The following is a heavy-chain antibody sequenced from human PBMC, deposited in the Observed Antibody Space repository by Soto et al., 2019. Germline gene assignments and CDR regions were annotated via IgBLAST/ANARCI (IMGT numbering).Heavy chain of an antibody. D-gene: IGHD6-6*01. CDR3: ARGLRRIAARPFAYFQH. V-gene: IGHV4-34*01. J-gene: IGHJ1*01. Sequence: QVQLQQWGAGLLKPSETLSLTCAVYGGSFSGYYWSWIRQPPGKGLEWIGESNHSGSTNYNPSLKSRVTISVDTSKNQFSLKLSSVTAADTAVYYCARGLRRIAARPFAYFQHWGQGTLVTVSS. CDR1: GGSFSGYY. CDR2: SNHSGST.